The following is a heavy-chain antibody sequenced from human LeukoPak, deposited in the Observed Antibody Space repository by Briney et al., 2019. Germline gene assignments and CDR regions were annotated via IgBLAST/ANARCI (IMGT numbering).Heavy chain of an antibody. Sequence: GGSLRLSCAASGFTFSSHGMSWVRQAPGKGLEWVSTISGSGDYTYYADSVKGRFTISRGNSKNTLYLQMNSLRAEDTAIYYCAKVTYGSGTYGAFDSWGQGTLVTVSS. V-gene: IGHV3-23*01. D-gene: IGHD3-10*01. CDR2: ISGSGDYT. J-gene: IGHJ4*02. CDR1: GFTFSSHG. CDR3: AKVTYGSGTYGAFDS.